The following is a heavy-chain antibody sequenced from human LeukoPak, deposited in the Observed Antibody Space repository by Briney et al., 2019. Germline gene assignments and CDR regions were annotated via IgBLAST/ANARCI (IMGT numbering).Heavy chain of an antibody. J-gene: IGHJ5*02. Sequence: SETLSLTCTVSGGSISSYYWCWIRQPPGKGLEWIGYIYYSGSTNYNPSLKSRVTISVDTSKNQFSLKLSSVTAADTAVYYCARDGRIAAAGSRYNWFDPWGQGTLVTVSS. CDR2: IYYSGST. CDR3: ARDGRIAAAGSRYNWFDP. V-gene: IGHV4-59*01. CDR1: GGSISSYY. D-gene: IGHD6-13*01.